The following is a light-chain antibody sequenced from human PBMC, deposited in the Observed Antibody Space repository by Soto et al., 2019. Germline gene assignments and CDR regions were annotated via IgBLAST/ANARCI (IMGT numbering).Light chain of an antibody. Sequence: QSVLTQPASVSGSPGQSINISCTGTSSDVGRDNYVSWYQHHPGKAPKLIIYDVSNRPSGVSNPFSGSKSGNTASLTVSGLQPEDEADYYCSSYTTSNTRQIVFGTGTKVTVL. V-gene: IGLV2-14*03. CDR3: SSYTTSNTRQIV. CDR2: DVS. J-gene: IGLJ1*01. CDR1: SSDVGRDNY.